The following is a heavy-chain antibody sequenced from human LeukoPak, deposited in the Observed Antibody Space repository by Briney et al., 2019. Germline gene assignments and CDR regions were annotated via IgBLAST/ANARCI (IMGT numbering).Heavy chain of an antibody. J-gene: IGHJ4*02. CDR1: TYTFTNYY. V-gene: IGHV1-46*01. CDR3: ARSSSYSWFYFFEH. Sequence: ASVKVSCKASTYTFTNYYIHWVRQAPGQGLEWMGIINPVGGNTNHTQTFQGRVTMTRDTSTSTVYMDLSSLRSEDTAVYYCARSSSYSWFYFFEHWGQGTLVTVSS. CDR2: INPVGGNT. D-gene: IGHD2/OR15-2a*01.